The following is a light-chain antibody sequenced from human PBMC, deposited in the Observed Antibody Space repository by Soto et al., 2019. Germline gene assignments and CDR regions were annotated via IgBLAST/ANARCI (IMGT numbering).Light chain of an antibody. CDR2: EVS. V-gene: IGLV2-14*03. CDR1: SSDVGAYDF. Sequence: HSVLTQPASGSGFPGQSITISCTGTSSDVGAYDFVSWYQQHPDKAPKLMIYEVSNRPSGVSNRFSGSKSVNTATLTISGLQAEDEADYYCSSYTSSSTRVFGTGTKVTVL. CDR3: SSYTSSSTRV. J-gene: IGLJ1*01.